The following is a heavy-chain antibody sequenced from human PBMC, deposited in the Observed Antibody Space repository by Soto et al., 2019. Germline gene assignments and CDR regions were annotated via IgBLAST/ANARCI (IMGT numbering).Heavy chain of an antibody. D-gene: IGHD3-3*01. V-gene: IGHV1-46*01. Sequence: ASVKVSCKASGYTFTSYYMHWVRQAPGQGLEWMGIINPSGGSTSYAQKFQGRVTMTRDTSTSTVYMELSSLRSEDTAVYYGSRLNEPTILDPWGQGTLVTVSS. CDR3: SRLNEPTILDP. CDR1: GYTFTSYY. J-gene: IGHJ5*02. CDR2: INPSGGST.